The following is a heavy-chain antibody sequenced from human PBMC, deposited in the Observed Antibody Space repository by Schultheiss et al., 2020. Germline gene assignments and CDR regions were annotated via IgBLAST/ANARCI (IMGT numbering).Heavy chain of an antibody. J-gene: IGHJ5*02. CDR1: GGSISSYY. V-gene: IGHV4-4*07. D-gene: IGHD1-1*01. CDR2: IYTSGST. Sequence: SETLSLTCTVSGGSISSYYWSWIRQPAGKGLEWIGRIYTSGSTNYNPSLKSRVTMSVDTSKNQFSLKLSSVTAADTAVYYCARAWTPSDRNDLNNWFDPWGQGTLGTVSS. CDR3: ARAWTPSDRNDLNNWFDP.